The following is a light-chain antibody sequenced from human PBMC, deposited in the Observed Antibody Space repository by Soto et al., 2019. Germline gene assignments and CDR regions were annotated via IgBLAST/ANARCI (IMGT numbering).Light chain of an antibody. CDR2: DVN. J-gene: IGLJ1*01. CDR1: SSDVGGYNS. V-gene: IGLV2-14*03. CDR3: SSYTSSNTLV. Sequence: QSALTQPASVSGSPGQSIAISCTGTSSDVGGYNSVSWYQHHPGKAPKLMIYDVNYRPSGISDRFSGSKSGNTASLTISGLQAEDEADYYCSSYTSSNTLVFGTGTKLTVL.